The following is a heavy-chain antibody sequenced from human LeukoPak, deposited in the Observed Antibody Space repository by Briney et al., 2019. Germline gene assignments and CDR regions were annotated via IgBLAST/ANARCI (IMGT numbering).Heavy chain of an antibody. CDR1: AFTFSSYD. J-gene: IGHJ4*02. D-gene: IGHD2-15*01. Sequence: GGSLRLSCAASAFTFSSYDMHWVRQVTGKRVEGGSGICKSAHTYYAGSVKGRFTISRENAKNSLYLQMNDLRAGDTSVYYCASGAEGWNYWGQGTLVTVSS. CDR2: ICKSAHT. CDR3: ASGAEGWNY. V-gene: IGHV3-13*01.